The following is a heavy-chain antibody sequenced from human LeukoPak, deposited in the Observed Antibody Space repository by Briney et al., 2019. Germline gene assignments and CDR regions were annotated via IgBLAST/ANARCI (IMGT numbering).Heavy chain of an antibody. J-gene: IGHJ4*02. CDR3: ARAGQEWFGELGFDQ. CDR2: IKQDGSEK. V-gene: IGHV3-7*01. CDR1: GFTFSSAW. Sequence: GGSLRLSCAASGFTFSSAWMSWVRQAPGKGLEWVANIKQDGSEKNYVESVKGRFTISRDNAKNSLYLQTSSLRAEDTAVYYCARAGQEWFGELGFDQWGQGTLVIVSS. D-gene: IGHD3-10*01.